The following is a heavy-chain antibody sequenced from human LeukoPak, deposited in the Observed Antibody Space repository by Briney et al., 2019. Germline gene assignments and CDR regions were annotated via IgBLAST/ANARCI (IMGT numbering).Heavy chain of an antibody. Sequence: GGSLRLSCAASGFTLTDFYMSWIRQAPGKGLEWVSYISSSGTTIYYADSVMGRFTISRDNAKNSLYLQMNSLRAEDTAVYYCARALTGFFPGNWGQGTLVTVSS. CDR3: ARALTGFFPGN. CDR1: GFTLTDFY. J-gene: IGHJ4*02. CDR2: ISSSGTTI. V-gene: IGHV3-11*01. D-gene: IGHD3-9*01.